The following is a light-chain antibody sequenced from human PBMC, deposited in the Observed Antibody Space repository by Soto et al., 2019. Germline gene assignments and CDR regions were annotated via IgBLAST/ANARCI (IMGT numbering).Light chain of an antibody. CDR2: GNT. V-gene: IGLV1-40*01. J-gene: IGLJ2*01. CDR3: LSFDRSLSVV. Sequence: QSVLTQPPSVSGAPGQRVTISCTGSSSNIGAGYDVHWYQQLPGRAPKLLIYGNTNRPSGVPDRFSGSKSGTSASLAITGLQAEDEADYYCLSFDRSLSVVFGGGTKVTVI. CDR1: SSNIGAGYD.